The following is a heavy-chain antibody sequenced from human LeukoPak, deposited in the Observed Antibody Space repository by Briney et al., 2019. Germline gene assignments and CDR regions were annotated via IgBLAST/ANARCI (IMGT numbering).Heavy chain of an antibody. D-gene: IGHD3-22*01. CDR1: GGSISGYY. CDR2: IYSTAIT. J-gene: IGHJ4*01. CDR3: ARFIGSSGYYDY. Sequence: SQTLSLTCTDSGGSISGYYWSWIRQLPGKELEIIGYIYSTAITDYTPSLTSRVTISVDTSKNQFSLKLSSVTAADTAVYYCARFIGSSGYYDYWGHGTLVTVPS. V-gene: IGHV4-59*01.